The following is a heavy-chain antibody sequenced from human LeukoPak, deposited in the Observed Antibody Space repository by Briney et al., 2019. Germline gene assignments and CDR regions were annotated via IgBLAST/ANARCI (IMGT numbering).Heavy chain of an antibody. CDR2: INPNSGGT. D-gene: IGHD5-12*01. V-gene: IGHV1-2*02. CDR3: ARASTRIVATIAYY. Sequence: ASVKVSCKASGYTFTGYYMHWVRQATGQGREGRGWINPNSGGTNYAQKFQGRVTMTRDTSISTAYMELSRLRSDDTAVYYCARASTRIVATIAYYWGQGTLVTVSS. CDR1: GYTFTGYY. J-gene: IGHJ4*02.